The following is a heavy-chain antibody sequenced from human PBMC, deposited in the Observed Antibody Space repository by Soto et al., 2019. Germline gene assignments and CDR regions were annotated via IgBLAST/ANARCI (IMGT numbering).Heavy chain of an antibody. V-gene: IGHV3-30*18. CDR1: GFTFSSYG. CDR2: ISYDGSNK. J-gene: IGHJ4*02. CDR3: AKDRLFTIFGVVTEYYFDY. Sequence: GGSLRLSCAASGFTFSSYGMHWVRQAPGKGLEWVAVISYDGSNKYYADSVKGRFTISRDNSKNTLYLQMNSLRAEDTAVYYCAKDRLFTIFGVVTEYYFDYWGQGTLVTVSS. D-gene: IGHD3-3*01.